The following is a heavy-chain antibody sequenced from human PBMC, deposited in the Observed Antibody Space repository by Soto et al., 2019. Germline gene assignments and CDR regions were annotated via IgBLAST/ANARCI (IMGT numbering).Heavy chain of an antibody. J-gene: IGHJ6*02. CDR2: ISYDGSNK. Sequence: QVQLVESGGGVVQPGRSLRLSCAASGFTFSSYGMHWVRKAPGKGLEWVAVISYDGSNKYYADSVKGRFTISRDNSKNTLYLQMNSLRAEDTAVYYCAKDRGTIFGVVIIDHYGMDVWGQGTTVTVSS. D-gene: IGHD3-3*01. V-gene: IGHV3-30*18. CDR3: AKDRGTIFGVVIIDHYGMDV. CDR1: GFTFSSYG.